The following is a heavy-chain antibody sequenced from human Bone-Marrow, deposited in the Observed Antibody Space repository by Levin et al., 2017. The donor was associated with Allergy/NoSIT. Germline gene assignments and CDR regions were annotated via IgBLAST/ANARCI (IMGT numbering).Heavy chain of an antibody. D-gene: IGHD4-17*01. CDR1: GGSISSYY. Sequence: SETLSLTCTVSGGSISSYYWSWIRQPPGKGLEWIGYIYYSGSTNYNPSLKSRVTISVDTSKNQFSLKLSSVTAADTAVYYCATTYGRGFQHWGQGTLVTVSS. V-gene: IGHV4-59*01. J-gene: IGHJ1*01. CDR2: IYYSGST. CDR3: ATTYGRGFQH.